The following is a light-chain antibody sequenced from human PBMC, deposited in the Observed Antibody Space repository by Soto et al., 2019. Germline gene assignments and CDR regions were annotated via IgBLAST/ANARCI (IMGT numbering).Light chain of an antibody. CDR1: QSVGSN. Sequence: MTQSPSTLSASVRDRVTITCRASQSVGSNLAWYQQKPAQAPRLLIYGVSTRATGTPDRFRGSRSGPEFTLTISSLQSEDFAIYYCQQRSNWPPITFGQGTRLEIK. V-gene: IGKV3-15*01. J-gene: IGKJ5*01. CDR3: QQRSNWPPIT. CDR2: GVS.